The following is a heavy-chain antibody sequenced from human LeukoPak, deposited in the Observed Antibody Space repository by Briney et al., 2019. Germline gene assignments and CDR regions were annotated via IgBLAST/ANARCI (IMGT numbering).Heavy chain of an antibody. CDR3: ARDRSRDFWSGYSFDY. V-gene: IGHV1-69*05. CDR1: GGTFSSYA. Sequence: ASVKVSCKASGGTFSSYAISWVRQAPGQGLEWMGGIIPIFGTANYAQKFQGRVTITTDESTSTAYMELSSLRSEDTAVYYCARDRSRDFWSGYSFDYWGQGTLVTVSS. J-gene: IGHJ4*02. CDR2: IIPIFGTA. D-gene: IGHD3-3*01.